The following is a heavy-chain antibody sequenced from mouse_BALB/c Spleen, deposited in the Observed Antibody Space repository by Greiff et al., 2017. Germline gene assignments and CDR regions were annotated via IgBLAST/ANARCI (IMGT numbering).Heavy chain of an antibody. CDR1: GFTFSSYY. J-gene: IGHJ3*01. Sequence: EVKLVESGGGLVKLGGSLKLSCAASGFTFSSYYMSWVRQTPEKRLELVAAINSNGGSTYYPDTVKGRFTISRDNAKNTLYLQMSSLKSEDTALYYCERHSQNYDGSTWFAYWGQGTLVTVSA. V-gene: IGHV5-6-2*01. D-gene: IGHD1-1*01. CDR3: ERHSQNYDGSTWFAY. CDR2: INSNGGST.